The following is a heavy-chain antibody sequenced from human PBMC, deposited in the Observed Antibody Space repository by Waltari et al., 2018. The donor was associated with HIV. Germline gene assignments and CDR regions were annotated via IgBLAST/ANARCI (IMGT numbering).Heavy chain of an antibody. CDR1: GFTFSSYA. J-gene: IGHJ3*02. CDR2: ISYDGSNK. D-gene: IGHD2-15*01. V-gene: IGHV3-30*04. Sequence: QVQLVESGGGVVQPGRSLRPSCAASGFTFSSYAMHWVRQAPGKGLEWVAVISYDGSNKYYADAVKGRFTISRDNSKNTLYLQMNSLRAEDTAVYYCARPEVVVAATPAFDIWGQGTMVTVSS. CDR3: ARPEVVVAATPAFDI.